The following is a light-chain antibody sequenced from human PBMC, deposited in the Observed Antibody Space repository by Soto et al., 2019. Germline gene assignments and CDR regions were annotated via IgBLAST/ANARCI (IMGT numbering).Light chain of an antibody. CDR1: QTISNW. CDR3: QQYNNYSPA. CDR2: KAS. J-gene: IGKJ3*01. V-gene: IGKV1-5*03. Sequence: DIQMTQSPSTLPASVGDRVTITCRASQTISNWLAWYQQKPGKAPNLLIYKASTLHSGVPLRFSGSGSGTQFTLTISSLQPDDFATYYCQQYNNYSPAFGPGTKVDIK.